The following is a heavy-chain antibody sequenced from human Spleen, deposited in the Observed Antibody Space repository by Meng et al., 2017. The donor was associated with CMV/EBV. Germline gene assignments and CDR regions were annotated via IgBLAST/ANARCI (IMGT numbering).Heavy chain of an antibody. CDR2: ISVSDDDT. J-gene: IGHJ4*02. V-gene: IGHV3-23*01. CDR1: FTFSACA. D-gene: IGHD2-2*01. CDR3: AKYQLPSGRISGGPFDY. Sequence: FTFSACAMSWVRHAPGKGLEWVSGISVSDDDTYYADSVKGRFTMSRDKSKNTVYLQMNSLRAEDTAVYYCAKYQLPSGRISGGPFDYWGQGTLVTVSS.